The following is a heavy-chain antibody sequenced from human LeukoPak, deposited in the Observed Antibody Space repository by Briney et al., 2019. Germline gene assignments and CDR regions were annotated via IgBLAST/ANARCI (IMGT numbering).Heavy chain of an antibody. D-gene: IGHD3-22*01. CDR3: ARATYYYDSSGELLDY. V-gene: IGHV3-7*01. Sequence: GESLRLSCAASGFTFSSYWMSWVRQAPGKGLEWVANIKQDGSEKYCVDSVKGRFTISRDNAKNSLYLQMNSLRAEDTAVYYCARATYYYDSSGELLDYWGQGTLVTVSS. CDR2: IKQDGSEK. CDR1: GFTFSSYW. J-gene: IGHJ4*02.